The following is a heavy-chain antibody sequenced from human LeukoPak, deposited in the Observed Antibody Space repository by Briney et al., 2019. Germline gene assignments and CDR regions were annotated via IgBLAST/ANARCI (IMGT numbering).Heavy chain of an antibody. CDR3: ARAERWEGRPHGFDI. CDR1: GDSVSSNSAA. Sequence: SQTLSLTCAISGDSVSSNSAAWNWIRQSPSRGLEWLGRTYYRYKWYNDYAVSVKSRITINPDTSKNQFSLKLNSVTAADTAVYYCARAERWEGRPHGFDIWGQGTMVTVSS. J-gene: IGHJ3*02. CDR2: TYYRYKWYN. D-gene: IGHD1-26*01. V-gene: IGHV6-1*01.